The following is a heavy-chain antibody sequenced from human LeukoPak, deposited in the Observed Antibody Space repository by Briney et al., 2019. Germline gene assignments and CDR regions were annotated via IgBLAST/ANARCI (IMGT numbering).Heavy chain of an antibody. CDR2: IRFDGRKT. CDR1: GFTFSAYG. J-gene: IGHJ4*02. CDR3: AQGLDY. Sequence: PGGSLRLSCAASGFTFSAYGMHWVRQAPGRGLQWVSFIRFDGRKTYYADSVKGRFTIPRDSSNNTLFLQMNSLRAEDTGVYYCAQGLDYWGQGTLVTVSS. V-gene: IGHV3-30*02.